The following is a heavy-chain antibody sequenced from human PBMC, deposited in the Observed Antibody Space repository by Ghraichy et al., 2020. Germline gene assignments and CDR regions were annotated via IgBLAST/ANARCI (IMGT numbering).Heavy chain of an antibody. CDR1: GFTFSRYG. J-gene: IGHJ6*02. Sequence: GGSLRLSCVASGFTFSRYGMHWVRQAPGKGLEWVAAIWYDGSQKYHAKSVEGRFTIARDNSKNTLYLQMNSLRAEDTAVYYCAKWSRLIYFYGMDVWGQGTAVTVSS. CDR2: IWYDGSQK. D-gene: IGHD3-3*01. V-gene: IGHV3-33*06. CDR3: AKWSRLIYFYGMDV.